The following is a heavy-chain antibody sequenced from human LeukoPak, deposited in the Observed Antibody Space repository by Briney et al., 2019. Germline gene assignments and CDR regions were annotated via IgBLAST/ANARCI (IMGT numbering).Heavy chain of an antibody. Sequence: SETLSLTCTVSGYSISSGYYWGWIRQPPGKGLEWIGSIYHSGSTYYNPSLKSRVTISVDTSKNQFSLKLSSVTAADTAVYYCARFRGNSGYGDYWGQGTLVTVSS. D-gene: IGHD5-12*01. J-gene: IGHJ4*02. CDR2: IYHSGST. V-gene: IGHV4-38-2*02. CDR1: GYSISSGYY. CDR3: ARFRGNSGYGDY.